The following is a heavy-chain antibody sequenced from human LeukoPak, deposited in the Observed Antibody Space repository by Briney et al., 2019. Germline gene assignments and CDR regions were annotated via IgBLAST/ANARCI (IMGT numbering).Heavy chain of an antibody. CDR2: IYYSGST. CDR3: ARQGSYGDYMLVDY. V-gene: IGHV4-59*08. J-gene: IGHJ4*02. Sequence: SETLSLTCTVSGDSMSSYYWSWIRQPPGKGLEWIGHIYYSGSTDYNPSLKSRLTISVDTSKNQFSLQLSSVTAADTAVYYCARQGSYGDYMLVDYWGQGTRVTVSS. CDR1: GDSMSSYY. D-gene: IGHD4-17*01.